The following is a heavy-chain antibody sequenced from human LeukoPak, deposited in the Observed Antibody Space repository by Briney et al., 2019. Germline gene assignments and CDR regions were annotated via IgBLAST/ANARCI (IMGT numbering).Heavy chain of an antibody. D-gene: IGHD6-19*01. CDR3: AKDHGSGFYYFDY. J-gene: IGHJ4*02. CDR2: ISWNSGII. V-gene: IGHV3-9*01. CDR1: GFNFDDYA. Sequence: GGSLRLSCAASGFNFDDYAMHWVRQAPGKGLEWASGISWNSGIIGYADSVKGRFTISRDNAKNSLYLQMNSLRAEDTAFYYCAKDHGSGFYYFDYWGQGTLVTVSS.